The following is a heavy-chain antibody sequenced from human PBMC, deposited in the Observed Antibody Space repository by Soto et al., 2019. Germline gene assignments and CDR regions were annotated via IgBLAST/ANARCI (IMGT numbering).Heavy chain of an antibody. J-gene: IGHJ6*02. CDR1: GYTFTSYY. V-gene: IGHV1-46*01. D-gene: IGHD3-3*01. CDR2: INPSGGST. CDR3: ARPSGQYYYYYGMDV. Sequence: ASVKVSCKASGYTFTSYYMHWVRQAPGQGLEWMGIINPSGGSTSYAQKFQGRVTITRDTSTSTVYMGLSSLRSEDTAVYYCARPSGQYYYYYGMDVWGQGTTVTVSS.